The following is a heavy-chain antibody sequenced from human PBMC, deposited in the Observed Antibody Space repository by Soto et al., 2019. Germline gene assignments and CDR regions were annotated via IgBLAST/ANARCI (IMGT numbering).Heavy chain of an antibody. D-gene: IGHD2-2*02. CDR2: ISGSGGST. Sequence: PGGSLRLSCAASGFTFSSYAMSWVRQAPGKGLEWVSAISGSGGSTYYADSVKGRFTISRENAKNSVYLQMNDLRAGDSAVYYCARAYTGRLPRRADYYYAMDVWGQGNTVSVYS. CDR3: ARAYTGRLPRRADYYYAMDV. J-gene: IGHJ6*02. CDR1: GFTFSSYA. V-gene: IGHV3-23*01.